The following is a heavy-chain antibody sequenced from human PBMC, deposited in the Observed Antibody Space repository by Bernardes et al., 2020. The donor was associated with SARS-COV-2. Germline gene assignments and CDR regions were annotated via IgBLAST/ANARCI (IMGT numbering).Heavy chain of an antibody. D-gene: IGHD6-13*01. CDR1: GFTFSSYG. V-gene: IGHV3-30*18. CDR2: ISYDGRNK. J-gene: IGHJ1*01. Sequence: GGSLRLSCSASGFTFSSYGMHWVRQAPGKGLEWVSFISYDGRNKYYADSVKGRFTISRDNSKNTLYLQMNSLRAEDTAVYYCAKDGRIAAAARGYFQHWGKGTLVKVSS. CDR3: AKDGRIAAAARGYFQH.